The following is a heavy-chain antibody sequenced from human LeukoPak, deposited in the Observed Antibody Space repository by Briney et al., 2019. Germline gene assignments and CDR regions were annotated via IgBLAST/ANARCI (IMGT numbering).Heavy chain of an antibody. CDR3: ASTYYYGSGSYYHPPQSYYFDY. Sequence: PSETLSLTCTVSGGSISSGGYYWSWIRQHPGKGLEWIGYIYYSGSTYYNPSLKSRVTISVDTSKNQFSLKLSSVTAADTAVYYCASTYYYGSGSYYHPPQSYYFDYWGQGTLVTVSS. CDR1: GGSISSGGYY. CDR2: IYYSGST. J-gene: IGHJ4*02. D-gene: IGHD3-10*01. V-gene: IGHV4-31*03.